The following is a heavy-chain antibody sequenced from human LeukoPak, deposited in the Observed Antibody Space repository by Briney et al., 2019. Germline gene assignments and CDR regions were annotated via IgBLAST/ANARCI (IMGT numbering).Heavy chain of an antibody. CDR1: GFTLSSYE. V-gene: IGHV3-13*04. Sequence: GGSLRLSCAASGFTLSSYEMHWVRQATGKGLEWVSAIGTAGDTFYSGSVKCRFSIFRENAKSSVYLQTTSLRAGDTAVYYCVRDALGIGTHAFDIWGQGTMVTVSS. D-gene: IGHD7-27*01. J-gene: IGHJ3*02. CDR3: VRDALGIGTHAFDI. CDR2: IGTAGDT.